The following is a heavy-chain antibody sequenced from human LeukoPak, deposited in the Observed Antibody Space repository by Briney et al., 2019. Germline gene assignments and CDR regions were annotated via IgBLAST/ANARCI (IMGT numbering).Heavy chain of an antibody. J-gene: IGHJ4*02. CDR1: GGSISSYY. CDR2: IYYSGST. CDR3: ARGYDFWSGSLDY. V-gene: IGHV4-59*08. D-gene: IGHD3-3*01. Sequence: SETLSLTCTVSGGSISSYYWSWIRQPPGKGLEWIGYIYYSGSTYYNPSLKSRVTISVDTSKNQFSLKLSSVTAADTAVYYCARGYDFWSGSLDYWGQGTLVTVSS.